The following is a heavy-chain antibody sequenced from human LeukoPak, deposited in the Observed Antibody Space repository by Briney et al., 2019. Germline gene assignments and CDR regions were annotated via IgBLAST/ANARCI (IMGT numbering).Heavy chain of an antibody. Sequence: PSETLSLTCTVPGGSISSSSYYWGWIRQPPGKGLEWIGSIYYTGSTYYNPSLKSRVTISVDMSKNQFSLKLSSVTAADTAMYYCASEIIVAAGPSLYWGRGTLVTVSS. CDR3: ASEIIVAAGPSLY. CDR2: IYYTGST. D-gene: IGHD6-13*01. J-gene: IGHJ2*01. CDR1: GGSISSSSYY. V-gene: IGHV4-39*01.